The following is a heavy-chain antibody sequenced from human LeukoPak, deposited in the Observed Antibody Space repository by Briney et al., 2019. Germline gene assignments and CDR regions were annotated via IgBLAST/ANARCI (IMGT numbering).Heavy chain of an antibody. CDR2: INHSGST. J-gene: IGHJ6*02. Sequence: SETLSLTCAVYGGSFSGYYWSWIRQPPGKGLEWIGEINHSGSTNYNPSLKSRVTISVGTSKNQFSLKLSSVTAADTAVYYCARTGIAAAGTGYYYYGMDVWGQGTTVTVSS. D-gene: IGHD6-13*01. CDR1: GGSFSGYY. CDR3: ARTGIAAAGTGYYYYGMDV. V-gene: IGHV4-34*01.